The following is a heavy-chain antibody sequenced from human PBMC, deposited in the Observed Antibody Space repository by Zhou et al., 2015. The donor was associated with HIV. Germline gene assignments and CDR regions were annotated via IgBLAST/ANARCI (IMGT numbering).Heavy chain of an antibody. CDR3: ATPRAPYSAGWTPTSASWFDP. V-gene: IGHV3-30*02. Sequence: VELVESGGGVVQPGGSLRLSCAASRFTFNSYGMHWVRQAPGKGLEWVAFIRYDGSDQYYADSVKGRFTISRDNSKNTLFLQMNSLRAGDTAVYYCATPRAPYSAGWTPTSASWFDPWGQGTLVIVSS. J-gene: IGHJ5*02. CDR2: IRYDGSDQ. D-gene: IGHD1-26*01. CDR1: RFTFNSYG.